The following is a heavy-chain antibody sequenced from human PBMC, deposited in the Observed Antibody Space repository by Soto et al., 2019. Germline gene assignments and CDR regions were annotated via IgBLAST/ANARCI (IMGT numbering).Heavy chain of an antibody. CDR3: AAYVLTYAYDISGYYFDGFDT. CDR2: IVVGRGNT. Sequence: ASVKVSCKASGLPFIDSAVQWVRQTRGHRLEWIGWIVVGRGNTNYAQEFQGRVTITRGMSTNTVYMEMSSLRSEDSAVFYCAAYVLTYAYDISGYYFDGFDTWGQGTMVTVSS. J-gene: IGHJ3*02. CDR1: GLPFIDSA. D-gene: IGHD3-22*01. V-gene: IGHV1-58*01.